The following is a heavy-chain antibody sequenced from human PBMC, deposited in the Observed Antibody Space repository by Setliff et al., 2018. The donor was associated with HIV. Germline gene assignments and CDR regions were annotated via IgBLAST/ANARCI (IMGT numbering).Heavy chain of an antibody. Sequence: ASVKVSCKASGYTFTGYYMHWVRQAPGQGLEWMGWINPNSGGTNYAQKFQGRVTMTRDTSISTAYMELSRLRSDDTAVYYRARDLDIVVVVAATEYGMDVWGQGTTVTV. J-gene: IGHJ6*02. V-gene: IGHV1-2*02. CDR1: GYTFTGYY. CDR2: INPNSGGT. CDR3: ARDLDIVVVVAATEYGMDV. D-gene: IGHD2-15*01.